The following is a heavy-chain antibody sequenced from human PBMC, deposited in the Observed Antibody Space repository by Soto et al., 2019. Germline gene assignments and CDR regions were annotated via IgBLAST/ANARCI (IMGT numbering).Heavy chain of an antibody. CDR3: AKGDTAGYSSGPSFDY. CDR1: GFTFNNYA. Sequence: EVQLLESGGGLVQPGGSLRLSCAASGFTFNNYAMTWVRQAPGKGLEWVSVISGSGGSTYYADSVKGRFTISRDNSKNTLYLPMKSLRAEDTAVYYCAKGDTAGYSSGPSFDYWGQGTLVPVSS. V-gene: IGHV3-23*01. CDR2: ISGSGGST. D-gene: IGHD6-19*01. J-gene: IGHJ4*02.